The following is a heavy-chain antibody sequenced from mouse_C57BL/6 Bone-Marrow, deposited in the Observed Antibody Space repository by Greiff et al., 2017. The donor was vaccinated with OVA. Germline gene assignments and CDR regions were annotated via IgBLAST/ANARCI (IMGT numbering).Heavy chain of an antibody. CDR2: IDPENGDT. D-gene: IGHD2-3*01. J-gene: IGHJ4*01. CDR1: GFNIKDDY. V-gene: IGHV14-4*01. Sequence: EVQLQQSGAELVRPGASVKLSCTASGFNIKDDYMHWVKQRPEQGLEWIGWIDPENGDTEYASKFQGKATITADTSSNTAYLQLSSLTSEDTAVYYCTLDGYYKKGAIDYWGQGTSVTVSS. CDR3: TLDGYYKKGAIDY.